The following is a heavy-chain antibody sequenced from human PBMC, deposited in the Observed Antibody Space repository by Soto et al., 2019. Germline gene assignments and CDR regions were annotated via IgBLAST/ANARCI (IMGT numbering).Heavy chain of an antibody. J-gene: IGHJ4*02. D-gene: IGHD5-12*01. CDR1: GFTFSNAW. Sequence: GGSLRLSCAASGFTFSNAWMSWVRQAPGKGLEWVSRINKSGGSRYYADYVKGRFTVSRDNSNNTLYLQMNSLRAEDTAIYFCARGAEMPTIPFDYCCQGA. V-gene: IGHV3-23*01. CDR3: ARGAEMPTIPFDY. CDR2: INKSGGSR.